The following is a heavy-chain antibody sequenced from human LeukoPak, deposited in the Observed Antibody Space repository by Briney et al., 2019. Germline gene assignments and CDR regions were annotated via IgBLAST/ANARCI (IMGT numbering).Heavy chain of an antibody. Sequence: KPQGRVTMTTDTSTSTAYMELRSLRSDDTAVYYCASTQLWSPLFDYWGQGTLVTVSS. CDR3: ASTQLWSPLFDY. J-gene: IGHJ4*02. D-gene: IGHD5-18*01. V-gene: IGHV1-18*01.